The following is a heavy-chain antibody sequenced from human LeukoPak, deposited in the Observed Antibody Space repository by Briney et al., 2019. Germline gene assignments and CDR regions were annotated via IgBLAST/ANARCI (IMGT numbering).Heavy chain of an antibody. CDR2: IYYSGST. CDR3: ASYDGFPPYYFDY. V-gene: IGHV4-30-4*08. Sequence: SETLSLTCTVSGGSISSGDYYWSWIRQPPGKGLEWIGYIYYSGSTYYNPSLKSRVTISVDTSKNQFSLKLSSVTAADTAVYYCASYDGFPPYYFDYWGQGTLVTVSS. D-gene: IGHD3-10*01. J-gene: IGHJ4*02. CDR1: GGSISSGDYY.